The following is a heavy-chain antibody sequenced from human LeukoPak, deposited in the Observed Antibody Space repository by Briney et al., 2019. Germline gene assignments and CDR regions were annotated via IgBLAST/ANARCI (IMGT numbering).Heavy chain of an antibody. Sequence: GGSLRLSCAASTFTFSNYWMSWVRQAPGKGLEWVANIEQDGSEKYYVDSVKGRFTISRDNAKTSLYLQMNSLRAEDTAVYYCAGDVLAAGATGTFDIWGQGTMVTVSS. CDR1: TFTFSNYW. CDR2: IEQDGSEK. J-gene: IGHJ3*02. D-gene: IGHD1-14*01. CDR3: AGDVLAAGATGTFDI. V-gene: IGHV3-7*03.